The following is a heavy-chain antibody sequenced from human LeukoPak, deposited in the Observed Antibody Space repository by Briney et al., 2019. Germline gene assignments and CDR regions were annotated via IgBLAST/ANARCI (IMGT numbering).Heavy chain of an antibody. J-gene: IGHJ3*02. CDR1: GFTFSSYS. V-gene: IGHV3-21*01. CDR3: ARDTKVTMIVVVQSDAFDI. D-gene: IGHD3-22*01. CDR2: ISSSSSYI. Sequence: GGSLRLSCAASGFTFSSYSMNWVRQAPGEGLEWVSSISSSSSYIYYADSVKGRFTISRDNAKNSLYLQMNSLRAEDTAVYYCARDTKVTMIVVVQSDAFDIWGQGTMLTVSS.